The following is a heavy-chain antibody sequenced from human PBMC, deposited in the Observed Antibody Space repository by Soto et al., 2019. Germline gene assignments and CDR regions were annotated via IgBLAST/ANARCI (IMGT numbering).Heavy chain of an antibody. CDR1: GCTFTSYA. CDR2: INGGNGNR. J-gene: IGHJ4*02. Sequence: ASLKVSCNSSGCTFTSYAMRCVRQAPGQRLEWMGWINGGNGNRKYSQKLQGRVTITRDTSASTAYMELSSLRSEDTAVYYCARDVGSLAWDYWGQGTLVTVSS. D-gene: IGHD3-16*01. CDR3: ARDVGSLAWDY. V-gene: IGHV1-3*01.